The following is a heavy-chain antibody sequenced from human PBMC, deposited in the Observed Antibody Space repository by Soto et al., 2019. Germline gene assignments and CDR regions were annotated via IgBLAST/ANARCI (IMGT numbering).Heavy chain of an antibody. J-gene: IGHJ3*02. Sequence: SLRLSCGGAGFSFDDYTMHWVRQAPGKGPEWVASPSWNSGFSGYAESVKGRFTISRDNAQSSVHLQMNNLRTEDTALYYCAKGRGTIVVTDAYDIWGQGTMVTVSS. CDR1: GFSFDDYT. D-gene: IGHD2-15*01. V-gene: IGHV3-9*01. CDR3: AKGRGTIVVTDAYDI. CDR2: PSWNSGFS.